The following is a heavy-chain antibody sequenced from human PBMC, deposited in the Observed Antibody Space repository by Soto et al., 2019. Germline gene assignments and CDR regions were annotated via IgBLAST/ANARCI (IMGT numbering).Heavy chain of an antibody. V-gene: IGHV3-23*01. Sequence: PXGSLRVTCAASGFTFSSYAMSWVRQAPGKGLEWVSAISGSGGSTYYADSVKGRFTISRDNSKNTLYLQMNSLRAEDTAVYYCAKDEAAAGREVDYWGQGTLVTVSS. CDR2: ISGSGGST. D-gene: IGHD6-13*01. CDR1: GFTFSSYA. CDR3: AKDEAAAGREVDY. J-gene: IGHJ4*02.